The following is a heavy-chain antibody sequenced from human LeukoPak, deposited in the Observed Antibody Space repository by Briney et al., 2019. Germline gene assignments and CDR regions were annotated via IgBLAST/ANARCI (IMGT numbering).Heavy chain of an antibody. D-gene: IGHD6-19*01. Sequence: SETLSLTCAVYGGSFSGYYWSWIRQPPGKGLEWIGEINHSGSTNYNPSLKSRVTISVDTSKNQFSLKLSSVTAADTAVCYCARRTRAVAGNNWFDPWGQGTLVTVSS. CDR1: GGSFSGYY. J-gene: IGHJ5*02. V-gene: IGHV4-34*01. CDR2: INHSGST. CDR3: ARRTRAVAGNNWFDP.